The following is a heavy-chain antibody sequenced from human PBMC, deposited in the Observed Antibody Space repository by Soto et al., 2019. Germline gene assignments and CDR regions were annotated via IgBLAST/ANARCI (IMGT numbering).Heavy chain of an antibody. CDR2: ISGSGGST. J-gene: IGHJ4*02. CDR3: AKDVRPDGYWDLDY. V-gene: IGHV3-23*01. Sequence: PGGSLRLSCAASGFTFSSYGMSWVRQAPGKGLEWVSGISGSGGSTYYADSVKGRFTISRDNPKNTLYLQMNSLRVEDTAIYYCAKDVRPDGYWDLDYWGQGTLVTVSS. CDR1: GFTFSSYG. D-gene: IGHD5-12*01.